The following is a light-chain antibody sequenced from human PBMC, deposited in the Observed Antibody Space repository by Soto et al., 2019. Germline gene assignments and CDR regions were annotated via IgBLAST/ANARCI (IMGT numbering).Light chain of an antibody. CDR2: EVS. Sequence: QSALTQPASVSGSPGQSIAISCTGTSSDVGAYDYVSWYQQHPGKAPKLMIYEVSNRPSGVSNRFSGSKSVNTATLTISGLQAEDEADYYCSSHTSRNTRVFGTGTKVTVL. V-gene: IGLV2-14*01. CDR1: SSDVGAYDY. J-gene: IGLJ1*01. CDR3: SSHTSRNTRV.